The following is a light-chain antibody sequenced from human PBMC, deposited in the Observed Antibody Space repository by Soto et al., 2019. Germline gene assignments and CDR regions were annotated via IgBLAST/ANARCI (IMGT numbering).Light chain of an antibody. J-gene: IGLJ1*01. CDR1: SSDVGGYNY. Sequence: QSALTQPRSVSGSPGQSVTISCTGTSSDVGGYNYVSWYQQHPGKAPKLMIYDVSKRPSGVPDRFSGSKSGNTASLTISGLQAEDDADYYCCSYAGSSSWVFGTGTKLTVL. CDR3: CSYAGSSSWV. CDR2: DVS. V-gene: IGLV2-11*01.